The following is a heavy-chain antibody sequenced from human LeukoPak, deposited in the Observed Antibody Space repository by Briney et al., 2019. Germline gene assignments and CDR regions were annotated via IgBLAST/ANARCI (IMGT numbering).Heavy chain of an antibody. CDR2: ISYGGTT. CDR3: ARHALRYSTSWPFDH. J-gene: IGHJ4*02. CDR1: GGSISISSYY. D-gene: IGHD6-13*01. Sequence: PSETLSLTCTVSGGSISISSYYWGWLRRPPGEGLEWIGSISYGGTTYYSPSLKSRVTISVDTSKNQFSLRLSSVTAADTAVYYCARHALRYSTSWPFDHWGQGTLVTVSS. V-gene: IGHV4-39*01.